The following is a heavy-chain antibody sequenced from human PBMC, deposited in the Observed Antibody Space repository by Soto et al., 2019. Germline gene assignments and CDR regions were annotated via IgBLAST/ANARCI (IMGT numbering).Heavy chain of an antibody. Sequence: GASVKVSCKASGYTFSNYGISWVRQAPGQGLEWMGWSSSYNGDARYAQNLQGRVTMTTDTSTSTAYMELWSLRSDDTAVYYCAREDSGGLDYWGQGTLVTVSS. V-gene: IGHV1-18*01. J-gene: IGHJ4*02. D-gene: IGHD1-26*01. CDR1: GYTFSNYG. CDR2: SSSYNGDA. CDR3: AREDSGGLDY.